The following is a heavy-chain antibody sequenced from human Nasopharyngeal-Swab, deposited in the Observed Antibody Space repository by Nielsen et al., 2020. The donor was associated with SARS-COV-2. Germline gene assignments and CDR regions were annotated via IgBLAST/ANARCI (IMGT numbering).Heavy chain of an antibody. J-gene: IGHJ6*03. D-gene: IGHD6-13*01. V-gene: IGHV4-59*01. Sequence: GSLRLSCAASGFTFSSYWMSWIRQPPGKGLEWIGYIYYSGSTNYNPSLKSRVTISVDTSKNQFSLKLSSVTAADTAVYYCARTGYSSSWYNRYYYYYMDVWGKGTTVTVSS. CDR1: GFTFSSYW. CDR2: IYYSGST. CDR3: ARTGYSSSWYNRYYYYYMDV.